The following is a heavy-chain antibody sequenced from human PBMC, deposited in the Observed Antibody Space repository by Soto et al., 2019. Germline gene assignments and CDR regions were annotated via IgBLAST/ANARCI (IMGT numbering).Heavy chain of an antibody. CDR1: GGSISSSRYY. CDR2: ISYSGST. J-gene: IGHJ3*02. D-gene: IGHD2-21*01. CDR3: ARHWDQCHTDICVVAFEI. V-gene: IGHV4-39*01. Sequence: QLQLQESGPGLVKPSETLSLTCTISGGSISSSRYYWGWIRQPPGKGLEWIGSISYSGSTWYNPSLKSRVTTSVDMSNNQLSMRLSSVTAADTAVFYCARHWDQCHTDICVVAFEIWGQGTMVTVSS.